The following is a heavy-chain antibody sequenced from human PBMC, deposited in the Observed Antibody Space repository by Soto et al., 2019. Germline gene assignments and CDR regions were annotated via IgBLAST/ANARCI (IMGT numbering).Heavy chain of an antibody. CDR3: AKGPIFGVENIYDY. V-gene: IGHV3-23*01. D-gene: IGHD3-3*01. CDR2: MSGAGRSS. Sequence: GGSLRLSCAASGFTFSSYAMSWVRPAPGKGLEWVSSMSGAGRSSYDADSVKGRFTISRDNSKNTLYLQMNNLRAEDTALYYCAKGPIFGVENIYDYWGQGTLVTVSS. CDR1: GFTFSSYA. J-gene: IGHJ4*02.